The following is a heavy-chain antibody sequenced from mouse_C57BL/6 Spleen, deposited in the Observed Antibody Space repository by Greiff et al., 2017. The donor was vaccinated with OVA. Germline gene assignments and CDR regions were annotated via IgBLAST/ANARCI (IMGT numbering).Heavy chain of an antibody. V-gene: IGHV1-19*01. CDR1: GYTFTDYY. D-gene: IGHD2-3*01. J-gene: IGHJ2*01. Sequence: EVQLQQSGPVLVKPGASVKMSCKASGYTFTDYYMNWVKQSHGKSLEWIGVINPYNGGTSYNQKFKGKATLTVDKSSSTAYMELNSLTSEDSAVYYCARPNSPDGYYDYFGYWGQGTTLTVSS. CDR2: INPYNGGT. CDR3: ARPNSPDGYYDYFGY.